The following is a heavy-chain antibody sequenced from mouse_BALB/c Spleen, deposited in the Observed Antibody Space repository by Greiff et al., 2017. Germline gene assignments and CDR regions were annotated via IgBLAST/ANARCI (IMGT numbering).Heavy chain of an antibody. CDR2: ISYSGST. CDR3: ARSYYSLYYAMDY. J-gene: IGHJ4*01. V-gene: IGHV3-2*02. CDR1: GYSITSDYA. Sequence: EVKVEESGPGLVKPSQSLSLTCTVTGYSITSDYAWNWIRQFPGNKLEWMGYISYSGSTSYNPSLKSRISITRDTSKNQFFLQLNSVTTEDTATYYCARSYYSLYYAMDYWGQGTSVTVSS. D-gene: IGHD2-12*01.